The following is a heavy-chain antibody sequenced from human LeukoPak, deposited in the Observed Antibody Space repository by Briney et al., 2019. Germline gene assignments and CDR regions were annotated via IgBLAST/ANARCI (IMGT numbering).Heavy chain of an antibody. CDR2: ISPSNGAT. V-gene: IGHV1-2*02. D-gene: IGHD6-25*01. CDR1: GSMFAGHY. J-gene: IGHJ4*02. Sequence: WASVKVSCEASGSMFAGHYRHWMRQAPGQGLEWMGWISPSNGATRYAQNFQGRVTMTRDTSISTAYMELSDLRSDDTAVYYCAVSVQAAAIPAFDNWGQGTLVTVSS. CDR3: AVSVQAAAIPAFDN.